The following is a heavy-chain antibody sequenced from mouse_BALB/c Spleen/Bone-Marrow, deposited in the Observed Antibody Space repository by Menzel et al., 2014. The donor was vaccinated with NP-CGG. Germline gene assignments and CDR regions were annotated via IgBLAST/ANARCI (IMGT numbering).Heavy chain of an antibody. D-gene: IGHD1-1*01. Sequence: EVHLAESGGGLVQPGESLKLSCESNEYEFPSHDMSWVRKTPEKRLELVAAINSDGGSTYYPDTMERRFIISRDNSKKTLYLQMSSLRSEDTAFYYCARHGDYYGSSLFAYWGQGTLVTVSA. CDR3: ARHGDYYGSSLFAY. CDR1: EYEFPSHD. CDR2: INSDGGST. J-gene: IGHJ3*01. V-gene: IGHV5-2*01.